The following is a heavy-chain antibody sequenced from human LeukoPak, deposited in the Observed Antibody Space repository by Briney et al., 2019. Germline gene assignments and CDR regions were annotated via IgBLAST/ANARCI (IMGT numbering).Heavy chain of an antibody. CDR1: GGSVTSTNW. CDR3: AREGGFFRPLDY. V-gene: IGHV4-4*02. J-gene: IGHJ4*02. Sequence: SETLSLTCGVSGGSVTSTNWWTWVRPPPGKGLEWIGEVHLEGRTNYNPSLESRLTISVDLSENHISLKLTSVTAADTAVYYCAREGGFFRPLDYSGQGTLVTVSS. D-gene: IGHD3-3*01. CDR2: VHLEGRT.